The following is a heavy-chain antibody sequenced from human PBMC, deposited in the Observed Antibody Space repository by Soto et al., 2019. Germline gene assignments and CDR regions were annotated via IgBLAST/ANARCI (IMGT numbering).Heavy chain of an antibody. Sequence: GGSLRLSCAASGFTFSDYYMSWIRQAPGKGLEWVSYISSSGSTIYYADSVKGRFTISRDNAKNSLYLQMNSLRAEDTAVYYCASSPDHDYGDITDAFDIWGQGTMVTVSS. J-gene: IGHJ3*02. D-gene: IGHD4-17*01. CDR3: ASSPDHDYGDITDAFDI. CDR1: GFTFSDYY. V-gene: IGHV3-11*01. CDR2: ISSSGSTI.